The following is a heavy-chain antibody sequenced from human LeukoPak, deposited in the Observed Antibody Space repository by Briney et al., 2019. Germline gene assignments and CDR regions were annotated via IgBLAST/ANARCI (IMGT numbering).Heavy chain of an antibody. CDR1: GGSISSSSYY. D-gene: IGHD6-19*01. CDR3: VGYSRGWFDY. V-gene: IGHV4-39*01. Sequence: SETLSLTCTVSGGSISSSSYYWGWVRQPPGKGLEWIVSIYYSGSTYYNPSLKSRVTISVETSKNQFSRKLSSVTAADTAVYYCVGYSRGWFDYWGQGTLVTVSS. CDR2: IYYSGST. J-gene: IGHJ4*02.